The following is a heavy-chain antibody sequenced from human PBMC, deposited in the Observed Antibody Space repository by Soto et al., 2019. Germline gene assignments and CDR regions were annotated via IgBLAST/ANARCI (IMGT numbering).Heavy chain of an antibody. D-gene: IGHD1-1*01. CDR2: ISAHNGNT. CDR1: VYTFTSYG. J-gene: IGHJ4*02. CDR3: ARGRYGDY. Sequence: QVHLVQSGAEVKKPGASVKVSCKASVYTFTSYGITWVRRAPGQGLEWMGWISAHNGNTDYAQKLQGRVIVTRDTSTITTYMELRSLISDDTAVYYCARGRYGDYSGQGALVTVSS. V-gene: IGHV1-18*01.